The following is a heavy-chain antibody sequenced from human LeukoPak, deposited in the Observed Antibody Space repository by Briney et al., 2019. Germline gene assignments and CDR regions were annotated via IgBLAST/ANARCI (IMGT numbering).Heavy chain of an antibody. Sequence: GGSLRLSCAASGFTFSRYGMHWVRQAPGRGLEWVAFIRYDGTNKHYADSVKGRFTISRGNSKHTLYLQMNSLRAEDTAVYYCARGPRYGDYGRYFDLWGRGTLVTVSS. CDR2: IRYDGTNK. CDR1: GFTFSRYG. D-gene: IGHD4-17*01. V-gene: IGHV3-30*02. J-gene: IGHJ2*01. CDR3: ARGPRYGDYGRYFDL.